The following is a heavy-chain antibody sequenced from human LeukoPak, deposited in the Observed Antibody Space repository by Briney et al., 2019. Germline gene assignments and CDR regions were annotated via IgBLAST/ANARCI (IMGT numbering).Heavy chain of an antibody. D-gene: IGHD6-13*01. CDR3: ATSAAAGPYAFDI. CDR1: GFTLSSYW. Sequence: GGSLRLSCAASGFTLSSYWMHWVRQAPGKGLVWVSRIKSDGSTTNYADSVKGRFTISRDNAKNTLYLQMNSLRAEDTAVYYCATSAAAGPYAFDIWGQGTMVTVSS. J-gene: IGHJ3*02. V-gene: IGHV3-74*01. CDR2: IKSDGSTT.